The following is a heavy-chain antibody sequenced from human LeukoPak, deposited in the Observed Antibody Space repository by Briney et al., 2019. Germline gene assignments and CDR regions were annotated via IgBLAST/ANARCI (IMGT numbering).Heavy chain of an antibody. CDR3: ARRGGDSSGWYTYYFDY. V-gene: IGHV4-39*01. CDR2: IYYSGST. J-gene: IGHJ4*02. CDR1: GGSISSSSYY. D-gene: IGHD6-19*01. Sequence: PSETLSLTCTVSGGSISSSSYYWGWIRQPPGKGLAWIGSIYYSGSTYYNPSLKSRVTISVDTSKNQFSLKLSSVTAADTAVYYCARRGGDSSGWYTYYFDYWGQGTLVTVSS.